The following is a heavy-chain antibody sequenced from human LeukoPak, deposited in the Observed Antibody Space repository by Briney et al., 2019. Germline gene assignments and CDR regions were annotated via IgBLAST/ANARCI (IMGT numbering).Heavy chain of an antibody. CDR2: VFYSGRT. CDR3: ARHSRRSGSYYVYLDY. D-gene: IGHD1-26*01. V-gene: IGHV4-39*01. CDR1: GGSISSDRYY. Sequence: KPSETLSLTCTVSGGSISSDRYYWGWIRQPPGKGLEWIGNVFYSGRTYYNPSLKSRVTISVDTSKNQFSLKLSSVTAADTAMYYCARHSRRSGSYYVYLDYWGQGTLVTVSS. J-gene: IGHJ4*02.